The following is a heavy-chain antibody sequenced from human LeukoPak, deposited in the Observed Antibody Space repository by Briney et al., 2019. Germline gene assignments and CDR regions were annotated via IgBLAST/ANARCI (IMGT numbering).Heavy chain of an antibody. D-gene: IGHD3-10*01. J-gene: IGHJ4*02. Sequence: GASVKVSCKASGYTFTSYYMHWLRQSPGQGLEWMGIINPSGGSTSYAQKFQGRVTMTRDTSTSTVYMEMSRLRSEDTAVYYCASFMVREPYWGQGTLVTVSS. CDR2: INPSGGST. V-gene: IGHV1-46*01. CDR1: GYTFTSYY. CDR3: ASFMVREPY.